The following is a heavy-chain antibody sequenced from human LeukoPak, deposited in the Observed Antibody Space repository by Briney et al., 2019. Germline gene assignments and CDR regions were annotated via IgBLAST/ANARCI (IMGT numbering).Heavy chain of an antibody. Sequence: PSETLSLTCTVSGGSISSSSYYWSWIRQPPGKGLEWIGYIYYSGSTNYNPSLKSRVTISVDTSKNQFSLKLSSVTAADTAVYYCARRWGVADDAFDIWGQGTMVTVSS. CDR2: IYYSGST. CDR3: ARRWGVADDAFDI. V-gene: IGHV4-61*01. D-gene: IGHD3-16*01. J-gene: IGHJ3*02. CDR1: GGSISSSSYY.